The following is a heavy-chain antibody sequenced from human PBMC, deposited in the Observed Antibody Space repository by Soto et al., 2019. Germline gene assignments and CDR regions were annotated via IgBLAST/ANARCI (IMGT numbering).Heavy chain of an antibody. CDR3: AATYYYDGSGYYGLDY. V-gene: IGHV1-2*02. Sequence: ASVKVSCKASGYTFTGYYMHWVRQAPGQGLEWMGWINPNSGGTNYAQKFQGRVTMTRDTSISTAYMELSRLRSDDTAVYYCAATYYYDGSGYYGLDYWGQGTLVTSP. CDR1: GYTFTGYY. D-gene: IGHD3-22*01. CDR2: INPNSGGT. J-gene: IGHJ4*02.